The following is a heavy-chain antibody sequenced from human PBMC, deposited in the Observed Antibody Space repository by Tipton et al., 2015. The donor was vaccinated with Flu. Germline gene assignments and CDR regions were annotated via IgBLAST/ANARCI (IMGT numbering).Heavy chain of an antibody. D-gene: IGHD1-7*01. CDR2: LYYSGST. Sequence: TLSLTCTVSGGSISSSSYYWGWIRQPPGKGLEWIGSLYYSGSTYYNPSLKSRVTISVDTSKNQFSLKLSSVTAAATAVYYWARDGITWKRVDAWGQGTTVTVSS. CDR3: ARDGITWKRVDA. CDR1: GGSISSSSYY. V-gene: IGHV4-39*07. J-gene: IGHJ6*02.